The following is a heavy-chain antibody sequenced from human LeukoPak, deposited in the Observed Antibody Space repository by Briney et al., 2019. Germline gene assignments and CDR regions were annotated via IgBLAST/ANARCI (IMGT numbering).Heavy chain of an antibody. V-gene: IGHV4-34*01. Sequence: SETLSLTCAVYGGSFSGYYWSWIRQPLGKGLEWIGEINHSGSTNYNPSLKSRVTISVDTSKNQFSLKLSSVTAADTAVYYCARDRSPSSGWPAYYYYYYYGMDVWGQGTTVTVSS. CDR2: INHSGST. D-gene: IGHD6-19*01. CDR1: GGSFSGYY. J-gene: IGHJ6*02. CDR3: ARDRSPSSGWPAYYYYYYYGMDV.